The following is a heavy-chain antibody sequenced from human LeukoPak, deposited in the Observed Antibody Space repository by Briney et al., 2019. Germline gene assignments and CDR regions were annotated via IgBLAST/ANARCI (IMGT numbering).Heavy chain of an antibody. CDR3: ARGRYPHTSSWYGDAFDI. CDR1: GYTFTSYG. D-gene: IGHD6-13*01. Sequence: ASVKVSCKASGYTFTSYGISWVRQAPGQGLEWMGRISGYNDNTNYAQNLQGRVTMTTDTSTSTAYMEPRSLRSDDTAVYYCARGRYPHTSSWYGDAFDIWGQGTMVTVSS. CDR2: ISGYNDNT. J-gene: IGHJ3*02. V-gene: IGHV1-18*01.